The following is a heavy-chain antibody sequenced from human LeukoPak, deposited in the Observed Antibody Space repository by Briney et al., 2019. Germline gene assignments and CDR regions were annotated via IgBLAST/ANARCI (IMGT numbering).Heavy chain of an antibody. CDR1: GYTFSDYY. Sequence: ASVKVSCKASGYTFSDYYMHWVRQAPGQGLEWMGWIGPNSGGTNYAQKFQGRVTMTRDTSISTAYMELSRLISDDTAVYYCARSNIAVRRGDNWFDPWGQGALVTVSS. D-gene: IGHD6-6*01. J-gene: IGHJ5*02. V-gene: IGHV1-2*02. CDR3: ARSNIAVRRGDNWFDP. CDR2: IGPNSGGT.